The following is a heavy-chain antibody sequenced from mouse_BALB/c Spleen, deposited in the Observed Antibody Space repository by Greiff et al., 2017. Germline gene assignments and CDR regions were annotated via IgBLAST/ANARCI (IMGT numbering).Heavy chain of an antibody. CDR3: AREGDYDERFDY. J-gene: IGHJ2*01. V-gene: IGHV1-66*01. CDR1: GYSFTSYY. D-gene: IGHD2-4*01. Sequence: VQRVESGPELVKPGASVKISCKASGYSFTSYYIHWVKQRPGQGLEWIGWIFPGSGNTKYNEKFKGKATLTADTSSSTAYMQLSSLTSEDSAVYFCAREGDYDERFDYWGQGTTLTVSS. CDR2: IFPGSGNT.